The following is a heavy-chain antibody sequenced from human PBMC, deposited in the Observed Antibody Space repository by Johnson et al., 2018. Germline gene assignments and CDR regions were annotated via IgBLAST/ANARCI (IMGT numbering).Heavy chain of an antibody. CDR3: ANGGSSFGAFYI. D-gene: IGHD3-16*01. Sequence: VQLVESGGVVVQPGGSLRLSCAASGFTFDDYTMHWVRQAPGKGLEWVSLISWDGGSTYYADSVKGRFTISRDNSKHSLYLQMNSLRTEDTALYYCANGGSSFGAFYIWGQGTMVTVSS. V-gene: IGHV3-43*01. CDR2: ISWDGGST. CDR1: GFTFDDYT. J-gene: IGHJ3*02.